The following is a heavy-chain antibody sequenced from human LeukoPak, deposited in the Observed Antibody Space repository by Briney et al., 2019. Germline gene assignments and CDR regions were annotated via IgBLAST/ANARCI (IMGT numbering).Heavy chain of an antibody. V-gene: IGHV3-23*01. D-gene: IGHD3-10*01. Sequence: GGSLRLSCAASGFTFSSYAMSWVRQAPGKGLEWVSAISGSASSTYYADSVRGRFTISRDNSKNTLFLQMNSLRAEDTAIYYCAKTLGNFDYWGQGTLVTVSS. CDR2: ISGSASST. J-gene: IGHJ4*02. CDR3: AKTLGNFDY. CDR1: GFTFSSYA.